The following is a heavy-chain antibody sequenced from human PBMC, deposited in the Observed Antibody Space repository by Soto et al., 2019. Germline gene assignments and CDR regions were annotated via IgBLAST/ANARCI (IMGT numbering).Heavy chain of an antibody. CDR3: ARDPSYYGMDV. CDR2: INAGNGNT. V-gene: IGHV1-3*05. Sequence: QVQLVQSGAEEKKPGASVKVSCKASGYTFTSYAMHWVRQAPGQRLEWMGWINAGNGNTKYSQKFQGRVTITRDSSASTAYMELSSLRSEDTAVYYCARDPSYYGMDVWGQGTTVTVSS. J-gene: IGHJ6*02. CDR1: GYTFTSYA.